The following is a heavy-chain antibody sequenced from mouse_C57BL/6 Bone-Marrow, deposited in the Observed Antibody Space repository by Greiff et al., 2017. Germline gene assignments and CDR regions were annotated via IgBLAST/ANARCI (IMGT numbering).Heavy chain of an antibody. V-gene: IGHV1-42*01. J-gene: IGHJ2*01. CDR1: GYSFTGYY. CDR3: ARPYYYGSSYGY. Sequence: VQLQQSGPELVKPGASVKISCKASGYSFTGYYMNWVKQSPEKSLEWIGEINPSTGGTTYNQKFKAKATLTVDKSSSTAYMQLKSLTSEDSAVYYCARPYYYGSSYGYWGQGTTLTVSS. D-gene: IGHD1-1*01. CDR2: INPSTGGT.